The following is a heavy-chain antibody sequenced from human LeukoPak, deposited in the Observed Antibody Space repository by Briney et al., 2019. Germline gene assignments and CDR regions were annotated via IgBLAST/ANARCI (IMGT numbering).Heavy chain of an antibody. D-gene: IGHD2-2*02. CDR2: IIPIFGTA. J-gene: IGHJ6*03. Sequence: ASVKVSCKASGGTFSSYAISWVRRAPGQGLEWMGGIIPIFGTANYAQKFQGRVTITTDESTSTAYMDLSSLRSEDSAVYYCARSAGPVVVPAAIGASGHYYYMDVWDKGTTVTVSS. V-gene: IGHV1-69*05. CDR1: GGTFSSYA. CDR3: ARSAGPVVVPAAIGASGHYYYMDV.